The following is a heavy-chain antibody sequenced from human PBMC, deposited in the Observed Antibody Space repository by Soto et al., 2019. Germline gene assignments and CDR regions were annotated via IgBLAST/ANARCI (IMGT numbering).Heavy chain of an antibody. CDR1: CGSVRSGSYY. J-gene: IGHJ4*02. V-gene: IGHV4-61*01. Sequence: QVQLQESGPGLVKPSETLSLTCTVSCGSVRSGSYYWIWIRQPPGKGLEWIGYMYYRGRTNYNPSPESRVTISVYGTSNQFSRNLTSLTGADTAVYSCARDTALRTVASGLHACHSNDWGQGGLVTFSS. D-gene: IGHD6-19*01. CDR2: MYYRGRT. CDR3: ARDTALRTVASGLHACHSND.